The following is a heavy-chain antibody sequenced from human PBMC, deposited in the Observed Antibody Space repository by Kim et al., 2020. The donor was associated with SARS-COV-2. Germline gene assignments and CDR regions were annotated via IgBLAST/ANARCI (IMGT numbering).Heavy chain of an antibody. CDR1: GGSFSGYY. CDR3: AGSIAARRSDAFDI. V-gene: IGHV4-34*01. J-gene: IGHJ3*02. CDR2: INHSGST. D-gene: IGHD6-6*01. Sequence: SETLSLTCAVYGGSFSGYYWSWIRQPPGKGLEWIGEINHSGSTNYNPSLKSRVTISVDTSKNQFSLKLSSVTAADTAVYYCAGSIAARRSDAFDIWGQGTMVTVSS.